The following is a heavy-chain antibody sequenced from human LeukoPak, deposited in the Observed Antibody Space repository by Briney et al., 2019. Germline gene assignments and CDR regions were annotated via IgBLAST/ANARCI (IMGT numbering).Heavy chain of an antibody. Sequence: SETLCLTCAVYGGSFSGYYWTWIRQPPGKGLEWIGEINHSGDTNYNPSLKSRVTISVDTSKNQFSLKLSSVTAADTAVYYCVRGRVKGKYWGQGTLVTVSS. J-gene: IGHJ4*02. CDR3: VRGRVKGKY. CDR1: GGSFSGYY. D-gene: IGHD2/OR15-2a*01. CDR2: INHSGDT. V-gene: IGHV4-34*01.